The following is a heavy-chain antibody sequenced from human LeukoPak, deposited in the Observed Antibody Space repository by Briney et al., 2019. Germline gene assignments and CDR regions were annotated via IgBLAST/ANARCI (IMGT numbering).Heavy chain of an antibody. J-gene: IGHJ3*02. Sequence: SETLSLTCTVSGGSISSYYWSWIRQPPGKGLEWIGYIYYSGSTNYNPSLKSRFTISVDTSKNQFFLKLSSLTAATTAVYYCARALRVGAQAFDIWGQGKMVTVSS. D-gene: IGHD1-26*01. CDR3: ARALRVGAQAFDI. CDR2: IYYSGST. V-gene: IGHV4-59*01. CDR1: GGSISSYY.